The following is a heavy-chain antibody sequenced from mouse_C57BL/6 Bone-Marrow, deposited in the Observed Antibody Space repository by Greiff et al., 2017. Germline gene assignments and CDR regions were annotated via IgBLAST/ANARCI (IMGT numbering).Heavy chain of an antibody. CDR1: GFTFSSYA. CDR3: ARERIVTPCWYFDV. J-gene: IGHJ1*03. D-gene: IGHD2-5*01. CDR2: ISDGGSYT. Sequence: EVMLVESGGGLVKPGGSLKLSCAASGFTFSSYAMSWVRQTPEKRLEWVATISDGGSYTYYPNNVKGRFTISRDNAKNNLYLQMSHLKSVDTAMYYCARERIVTPCWYFDVWGTGTTVTVSA. V-gene: IGHV5-4*01.